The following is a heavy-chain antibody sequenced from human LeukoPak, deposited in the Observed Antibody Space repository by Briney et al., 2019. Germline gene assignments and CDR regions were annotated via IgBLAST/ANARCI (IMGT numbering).Heavy chain of an antibody. D-gene: IGHD1-1*01. Sequence: GGSLRLSCAASGFTFSSYGMSWVRQAPGKGLEWVSAISGSGGSTYYADSVKGRFTISRDNSKNTLYLQTNSLRSEDTAVYYCAKFNAGTTLGDAFDIWGQGTMVTVSS. J-gene: IGHJ3*02. CDR2: ISGSGGST. V-gene: IGHV3-23*01. CDR3: AKFNAGTTLGDAFDI. CDR1: GFTFSSYG.